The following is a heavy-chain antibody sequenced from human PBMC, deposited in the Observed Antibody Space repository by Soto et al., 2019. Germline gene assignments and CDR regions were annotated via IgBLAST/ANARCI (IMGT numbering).Heavy chain of an antibody. J-gene: IGHJ6*02. Sequence: ASVKVSCKASGYTFTSYGIHWVRQAPGQRLEWTGWINAGNGNTKYSEKFQGRVTITRDTSASTAYLELSSLRSEDTAVYYCARDSKDSSAYCHHYYYGMDVWGQGTTVTVSS. CDR2: INAGNGNT. CDR1: GYTFTSYG. CDR3: ARDSKDSSAYCHHYYYGMDV. V-gene: IGHV1-3*01. D-gene: IGHD3-22*01.